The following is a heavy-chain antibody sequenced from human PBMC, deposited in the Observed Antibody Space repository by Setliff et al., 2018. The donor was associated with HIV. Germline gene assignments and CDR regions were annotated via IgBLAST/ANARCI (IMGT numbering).Heavy chain of an antibody. V-gene: IGHV3-64*02. CDR2: ISSNGGST. CDR1: GFTFSSYF. D-gene: IGHD2-2*01. Sequence: AGGSLRLSCAASGFTFSSYFMHWVRQAPGKGLEYVSAISSNGGSTYYADSVKGRFTISRDNSKNTLYLQMGSLRAEDMAVYYCARRGYCSSTTCYYDYWGQGTLVTVSS. J-gene: IGHJ4*02. CDR3: ARRGYCSSTTCYYDY.